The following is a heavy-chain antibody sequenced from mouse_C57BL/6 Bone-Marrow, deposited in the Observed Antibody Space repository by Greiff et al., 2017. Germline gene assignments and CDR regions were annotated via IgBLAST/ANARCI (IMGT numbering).Heavy chain of an antibody. CDR3: ARGPFTTVTPWYLDV. V-gene: IGHV1-64*01. Sequence: QVQLQQPGAELVKPGASVKLSCKASGYTFTSYWMHWVKQRPGQGLEWIGMIHPNSGSTNYNEKFKSKATLTVDKSSSTAYMQLSSLTSEDSAVYYCARGPFTTVTPWYLDVWGTGTTVTVSS. CDR2: IHPNSGST. J-gene: IGHJ1*03. CDR1: GYTFTSYW. D-gene: IGHD1-1*01.